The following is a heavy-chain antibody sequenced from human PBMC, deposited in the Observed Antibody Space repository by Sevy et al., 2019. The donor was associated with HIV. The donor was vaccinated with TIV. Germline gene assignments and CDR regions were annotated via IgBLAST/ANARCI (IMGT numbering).Heavy chain of an antibody. J-gene: IGHJ3*02. CDR1: GFTFSSYG. Sequence: GGSLGLSCAASGFTFSSYGMHWVRQAPGKGLEWVAVIWYDGSNKYYADSVKGRFTISRDNSKNTLYLQMNSLRAEDTAVYYCARDRTYYYDSSNPGAFDIWGQGTMVTVSS. CDR3: ARDRTYYYDSSNPGAFDI. D-gene: IGHD3-22*01. CDR2: IWYDGSNK. V-gene: IGHV3-33*01.